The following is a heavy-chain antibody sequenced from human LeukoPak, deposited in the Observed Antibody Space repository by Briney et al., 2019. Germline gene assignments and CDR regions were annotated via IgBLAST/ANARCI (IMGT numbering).Heavy chain of an antibody. V-gene: IGHV4-59*01. CDR2: IYYSGTT. CDR3: ARDRASAGGFDY. Sequence: SETLSLTCSVSGGSISPYYWSWIRQPPGKGLEWIGYIYYSGTTNYNPSLQSRVTISVATSKNQFSLKLSAVTAADTALYYCARDRASAGGFDYWGQGTLVTVSS. J-gene: IGHJ4*02. CDR1: GGSISPYY. D-gene: IGHD2-15*01.